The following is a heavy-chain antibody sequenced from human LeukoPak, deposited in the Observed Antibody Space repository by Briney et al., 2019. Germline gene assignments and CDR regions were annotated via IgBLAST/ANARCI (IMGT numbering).Heavy chain of an antibody. D-gene: IGHD5-18*01. V-gene: IGHV3-23*01. J-gene: IGHJ4*02. CDR2: ISGSGST. CDR1: GFTFSNFA. CDR3: AGNLDTAMAWVDY. Sequence: GGSLRLSCTASGFTFSNFAMNWVRQTPGKGLEWVSVISGSGSTYYADSVKGRFTISRDNSKNTLYLQMNSLRAEDTAVYYCAGNLDTAMAWVDYWGQGTLVTVSS.